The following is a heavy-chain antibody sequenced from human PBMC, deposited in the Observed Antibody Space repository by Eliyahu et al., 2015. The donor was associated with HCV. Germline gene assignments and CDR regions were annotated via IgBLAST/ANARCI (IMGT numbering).Heavy chain of an antibody. Sequence: QVQLVQSGAEVKKPGASVKVSCXASGYTFTNSYIHWVRQAPGQGLEWVGIINPSGGSTIYAQKFQGRVTMTRDTSTSTVYMELSSLRSEDTALYYCARCFSGCQGWYFDYWGQGSLVTVSS. CDR3: ARCFSGCQGWYFDY. V-gene: IGHV1-46*01. CDR2: INPSGGST. J-gene: IGHJ4*02. CDR1: GYTFTNSY. D-gene: IGHD6-19*01.